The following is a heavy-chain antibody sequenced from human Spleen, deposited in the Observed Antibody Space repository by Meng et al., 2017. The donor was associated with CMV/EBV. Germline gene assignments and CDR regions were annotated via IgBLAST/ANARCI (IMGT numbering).Heavy chain of an antibody. D-gene: IGHD2-2*01. CDR3: ARQDCTGTSCSGRLLY. CDR1: GNSFSNYW. CDR2: IYPADSDT. J-gene: IGHJ4*02. Sequence: GESLKISCKGSGNSFSNYWIAWVRQMPGKGLEWMGIIYPADSDTRYSPSFQGQVTMSADKSITTAYLQWSSLKASDTAMYYCARQDCTGTSCSGRLLYWGQGTLVTVSS. V-gene: IGHV5-51*01.